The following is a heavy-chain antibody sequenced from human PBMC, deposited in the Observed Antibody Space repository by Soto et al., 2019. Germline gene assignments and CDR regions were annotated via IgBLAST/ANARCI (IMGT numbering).Heavy chain of an antibody. J-gene: IGHJ6*02. CDR3: TRVGLYCSSTSCYTNYYYYGMDV. CDR1: GFTFGDYA. D-gene: IGHD2-2*02. V-gene: IGHV3-49*04. Sequence: GGSLRLSCTASGFTFGDYAMSWVRQAPGKGLEWVGFIRSKAYGGTTEYAASVKGRFTISRDDSKSIAYLQMNSLKTEDTAVYYCTRVGLYCSSTSCYTNYYYYGMDVWGQGTTVTVSS. CDR2: IRSKAYGGTT.